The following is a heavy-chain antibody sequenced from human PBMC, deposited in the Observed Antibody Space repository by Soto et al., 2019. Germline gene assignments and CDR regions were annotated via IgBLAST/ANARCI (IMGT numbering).Heavy chain of an antibody. CDR2: ISYDGSNK. CDR3: AKANIAADFDY. D-gene: IGHD6-6*01. CDR1: GFTFSSDA. Sequence: PGGSLRRSCAASGFTFSSDAMHWVRQAPGKGLEWVAVISYDGSNKYYADSVKGRFTISRDNSKNTLYLQMNSLRAEDTAVYYCAKANIAADFDYWGQGTLVTVSS. V-gene: IGHV3-30*18. J-gene: IGHJ4*02.